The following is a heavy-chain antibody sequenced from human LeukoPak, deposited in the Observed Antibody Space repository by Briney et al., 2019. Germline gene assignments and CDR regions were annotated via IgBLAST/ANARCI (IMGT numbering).Heavy chain of an antibody. V-gene: IGHV4-31*03. CDR2: IYYSGST. Sequence: SQTLSLTCTVSGGSISSGGYYWSWIRQHPGKGLEWIGYIYYSGSTYYNPSLKSRVTISVDTSKNQFSLKLSSVTAADTAVYYCARNGGLRYFDWLFQRPKEYYYYGMDVWGQGTTVTVSS. J-gene: IGHJ6*02. CDR3: ARNGGLRYFDWLFQRPKEYYYYGMDV. D-gene: IGHD3-9*01. CDR1: GGSISSGGYY.